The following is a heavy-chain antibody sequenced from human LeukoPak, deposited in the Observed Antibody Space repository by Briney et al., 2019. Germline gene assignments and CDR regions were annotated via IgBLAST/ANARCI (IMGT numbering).Heavy chain of an antibody. CDR2: ITPSSAYI. Sequence: GGSLRLSCAASGFTFSSDSMNWGRQAPGMGLEWVSSITPSSAYIYYADSVKGRFSISRENANNSLSLQMNSLRAEDTAVYYCARASGTSGWYPAFDYWGQGVLVTVSS. CDR1: GFTFSSDS. J-gene: IGHJ4*02. D-gene: IGHD6-19*01. V-gene: IGHV3-21*01. CDR3: ARASGTSGWYPAFDY.